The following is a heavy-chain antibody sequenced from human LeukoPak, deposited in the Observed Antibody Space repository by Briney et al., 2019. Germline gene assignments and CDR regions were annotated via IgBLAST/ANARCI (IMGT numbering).Heavy chain of an antibody. CDR3: ARDQGSLTRSWYTGY. V-gene: IGHV1-2*06. D-gene: IGHD6-13*01. CDR2: INPYSGDT. Sequence: ASVKVSCKASGYTFTGYYMHWVRQAPGRGLEWMGRINPYSGDTNFAQKFQGRVTMTRDTSITTAYMDLSSLTPDDTAVYFCARDQGSLTRSWYTGYWGQGTQVTVSS. CDR1: GYTFTGYY. J-gene: IGHJ4*02.